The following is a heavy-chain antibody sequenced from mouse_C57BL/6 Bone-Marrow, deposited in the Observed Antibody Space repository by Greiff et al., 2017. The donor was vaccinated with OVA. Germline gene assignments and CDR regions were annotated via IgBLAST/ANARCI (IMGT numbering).Heavy chain of an antibody. CDR1: GYTFTSYW. CDR3: ARTRDCYYVGAMDY. V-gene: IGHV1-72*01. Sequence: QVQLKQPGAELVKPGASVKLSCKASGYTFTSYWMHWVKQRPGRGLEWIGRIDPNSGGTKYNAKFKSKATLTVDKPSSTAYMQLSSLTSEDSAVYDCARTRDCYYVGAMDYWGQGTSVTVSS. D-gene: IGHD2-3*01. CDR2: IDPNSGGT. J-gene: IGHJ4*01.